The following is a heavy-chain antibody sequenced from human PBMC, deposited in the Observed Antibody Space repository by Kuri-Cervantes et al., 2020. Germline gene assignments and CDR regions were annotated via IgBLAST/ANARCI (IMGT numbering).Heavy chain of an antibody. CDR3: ARDLPAPHIVVVPAADQKYYYYYGMDV. D-gene: IGHD2-2*01. Sequence: GESLKISCAASGFTFSSYAMHWVRQAPGKGLEWVSYISSSSSTIYYADSVKGRFTISRDNAKNSLYLQMNSLRDEDTAVYYCARDLPAPHIVVVPAADQKYYYYYGMDVWGQGTTVTVSS. J-gene: IGHJ6*02. CDR2: ISSSSSTI. V-gene: IGHV3-48*02. CDR1: GFTFSSYA.